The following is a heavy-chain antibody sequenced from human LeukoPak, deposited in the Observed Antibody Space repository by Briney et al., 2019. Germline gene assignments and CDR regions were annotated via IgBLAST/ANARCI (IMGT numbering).Heavy chain of an antibody. CDR1: GGSISSGGYY. Sequence: SENLSLTCTVSGGSISSGGYYWSWIRQHPGKGLEWIGYIYYSGSTYYNPSLKSRVTISVDTSKNQFSLKLSSVTAADTAVYYCARETSWRYFDYWGQGTLVTVSS. V-gene: IGHV4-31*03. CDR3: ARETSWRYFDY. J-gene: IGHJ4*02. CDR2: IYYSGST.